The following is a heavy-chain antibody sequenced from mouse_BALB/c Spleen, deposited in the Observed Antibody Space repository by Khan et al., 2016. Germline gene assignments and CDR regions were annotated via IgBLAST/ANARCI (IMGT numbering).Heavy chain of an antibody. CDR2: ISDGGSYT. CDR3: ARDLNWYFDV. V-gene: IGHV5-4*02. CDR1: GFTFSDYY. Sequence: EVELVESGGGLVKPGGSLKLSCAASGFTFSDYYMYWVRQTPEKRLAWVATISDGGSYTYYQDSVKGRFTISRDNAKNNLYLQMSSLKSEDTAMYYCARDLNWYFDVWGAGTTVTVSS. J-gene: IGHJ1*01.